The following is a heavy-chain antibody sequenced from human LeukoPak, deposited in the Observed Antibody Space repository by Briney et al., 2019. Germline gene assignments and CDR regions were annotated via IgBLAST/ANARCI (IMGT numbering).Heavy chain of an antibody. D-gene: IGHD6-13*01. J-gene: IGHJ4*02. CDR2: INHSGST. V-gene: IGHV4-34*01. Sequence: SETLSLTCAVYGGSFSDYYWSWIRQPPGKGLEWIGEINHSGSTNYNPSLKSRVTLSVDTSKNQFSLQLSSVTAADTAVYYCASLTDSSKRFTFDFWGQGTLVTVSS. CDR1: GGSFSDYY. CDR3: ASLTDSSKRFTFDF.